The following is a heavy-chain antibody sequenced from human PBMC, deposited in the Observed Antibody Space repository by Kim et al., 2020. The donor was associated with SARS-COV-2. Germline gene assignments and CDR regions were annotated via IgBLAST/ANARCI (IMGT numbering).Heavy chain of an antibody. CDR1: GFTFDDYA. CDR2: ISGDGGST. CDR3: AKDMDSGYDFGYSSSWYHAFDI. V-gene: IGHV3-43*02. Sequence: GGSLRLSCAASGFTFDDYAMHWVRQAPGKGLEWVSLISGDGGSTYYADSVKGRFTISRDNSKNSLYLQMNSLRTEDTALYYCAKDMDSGYDFGYSSSWYHAFDIWGQGTMVTVSS. J-gene: IGHJ3*02. D-gene: IGHD6-13*01.